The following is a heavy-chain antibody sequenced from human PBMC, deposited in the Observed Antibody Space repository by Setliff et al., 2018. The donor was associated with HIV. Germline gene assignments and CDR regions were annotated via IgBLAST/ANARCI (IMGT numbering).Heavy chain of an antibody. CDR1: RFTFTNAW. J-gene: IGHJ4*02. CDR3: TTYSGYTDGPVEKYFDY. V-gene: IGHV3-15*01. D-gene: IGHD5-12*01. CDR2: IQSKIDGGTT. Sequence: GGSLRLSCAASRFTFTNAWMTWVRQAPGKGLEWLGRIQSKIDGGTTDHAAPVKGRFTISRDDSRNTLYLQMNSLKPEDTAVYYCTTYSGYTDGPVEKYFDYWGQGTRVTVSS.